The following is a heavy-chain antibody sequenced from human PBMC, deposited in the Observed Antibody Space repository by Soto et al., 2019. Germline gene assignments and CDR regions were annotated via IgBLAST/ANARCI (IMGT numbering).Heavy chain of an antibody. CDR2: ISSGGDTI. V-gene: IGHV3-48*03. D-gene: IGHD6-13*01. CDR1: GFTFSNYA. Sequence: PGGSLRLSCAASGFTFSNYAMTWVRQAPGKGLEWVAYISSGGDTIHYADSVRGRFTVSRDNARNSLSLQMNTLRVEDTALYYCARDRAAGGYWGQGTLVTVSS. J-gene: IGHJ4*02. CDR3: ARDRAAGGY.